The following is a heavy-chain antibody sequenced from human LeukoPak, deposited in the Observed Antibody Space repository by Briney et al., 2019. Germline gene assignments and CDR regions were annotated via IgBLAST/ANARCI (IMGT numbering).Heavy chain of an antibody. Sequence: HPGGSLRLSCAASGFTVSSNYMSWVRQAPGKGLEWVSVIYSGGSTYYADSVKGRFAISRDNSKNTLYLQMNSLRAEDTAAYYCARGEEWELAFDYWGQGTLVTVSS. D-gene: IGHD1-26*01. CDR2: IYSGGST. CDR3: ARGEEWELAFDY. CDR1: GFTVSSNY. V-gene: IGHV3-53*01. J-gene: IGHJ4*02.